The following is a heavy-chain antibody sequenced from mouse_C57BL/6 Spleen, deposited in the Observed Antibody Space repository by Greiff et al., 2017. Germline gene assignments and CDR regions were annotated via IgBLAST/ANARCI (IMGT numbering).Heavy chain of an antibody. CDR2: IYPGDGDT. CDR1: GYAFSSSW. D-gene: IGHD2-5*01. CDR3: ARKDYSNYLAY. Sequence: QVQLKESGPELVKPGASVKISCKASGYAFSSSWMNWVKQRPGKGLEWIGRIYPGDGDTNYNGKFKGKATLTADKSSSTAYMQLSSLTSEDSAVYFCARKDYSNYLAYWGQGTLVTVSA. V-gene: IGHV1-82*01. J-gene: IGHJ3*01.